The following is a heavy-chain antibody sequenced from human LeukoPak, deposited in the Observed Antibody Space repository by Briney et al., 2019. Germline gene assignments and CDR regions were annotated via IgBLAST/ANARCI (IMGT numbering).Heavy chain of an antibody. V-gene: IGHV3-66*02. Sequence: PGGSLRLSCAASGFTVSSNYMSWVRQAPGKGLEWVSVIYSGGSTYYADSVKGRFTISRDNSKNTLYLQMNSLRAEDTAVYYCASCPSYYYMDVWGKGTTVTVSS. CDR1: GFTVSSNY. J-gene: IGHJ6*03. CDR2: IYSGGST. CDR3: ASCPSYYYMDV.